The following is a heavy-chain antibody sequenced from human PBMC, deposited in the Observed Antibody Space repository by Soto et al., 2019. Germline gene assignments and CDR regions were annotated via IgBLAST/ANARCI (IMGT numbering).Heavy chain of an antibody. Sequence: GGSPRLSCAAPGFTFSSYAMHWVRQAPGKGLEWVAVISYDGSNKYYADSVKGRFTISRDNSKNTLYLQMNSLRAEDTAVYYCAREFYGSRDPCGMDVWGQGTTVTVSS. CDR2: ISYDGSNK. CDR1: GFTFSSYA. V-gene: IGHV3-30-3*01. CDR3: AREFYGSRDPCGMDV. D-gene: IGHD4-17*01. J-gene: IGHJ6*02.